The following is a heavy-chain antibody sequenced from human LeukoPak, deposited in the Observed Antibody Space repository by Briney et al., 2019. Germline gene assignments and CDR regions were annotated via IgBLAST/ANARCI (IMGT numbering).Heavy chain of an antibody. D-gene: IGHD6-19*01. CDR3: TSSYTSGWYGPFDY. V-gene: IGHV3-15*01. J-gene: IGHJ4*02. Sequence: GGSLRLSCAASGFTFSSYAMSWVRQAPGKGLEWVGRVKSKTAGGTTDYAAPEKGRFTISRDDSKNTLYLQMNSLETEDTAVYYCTSSYTSGWYGPFDYWGQGTLVTVSS. CDR1: GFTFSSYA. CDR2: VKSKTAGGTT.